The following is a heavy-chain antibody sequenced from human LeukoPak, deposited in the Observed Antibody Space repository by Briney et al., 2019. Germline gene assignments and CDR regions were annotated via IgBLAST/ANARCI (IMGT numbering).Heavy chain of an antibody. D-gene: IGHD3-22*01. J-gene: IGHJ4*02. CDR1: GYTFTSYY. V-gene: IGHV1-46*01. CDR2: INPSGGST. CDR3: ARDKRPNYYDSSGHFDY. Sequence: ASVKVSCKASGYTFTSYYMHWARQAPGQGLEWMGIINPSGGSTSYAQNFQGRVTMTRDTSTSTVYMELSSLRSEDTAVYYCARDKRPNYYDSSGHFDYWGQGTLVTVSS.